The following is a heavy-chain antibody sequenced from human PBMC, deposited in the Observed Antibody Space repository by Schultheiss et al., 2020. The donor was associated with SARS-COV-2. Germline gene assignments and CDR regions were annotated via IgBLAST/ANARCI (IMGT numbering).Heavy chain of an antibody. CDR2: ISGSGGST. D-gene: IGHD6-19*01. CDR3: ARYQAVAGYFDY. V-gene: IGHV3-23*01. CDR1: RFTFSDYY. J-gene: IGHJ4*02. Sequence: GGSLRLSCAASRFTFSDYYMSWIRQAPGKGLEWVSAISGSGGSTYYADSVKGRFTISRDNSKNTLYLQMNSLRAEDTAVYYCARYQAVAGYFDYWGQGTLVTVSS.